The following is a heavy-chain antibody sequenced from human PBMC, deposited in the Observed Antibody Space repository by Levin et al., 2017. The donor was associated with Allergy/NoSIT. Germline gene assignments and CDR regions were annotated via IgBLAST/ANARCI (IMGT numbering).Heavy chain of an antibody. CDR3: ARGAYGDTKRRFDYYYGMDV. CDR1: GFTFSSYD. J-gene: IGHJ6*02. CDR2: IGTAGDT. V-gene: IGHV3-13*01. Sequence: PGESLKISCAASGFTFSSYDMHWVRQATGKGLEWVSAIGTAGDTYYPGSVKGRFTISRENAKNSLYLQMNSLRAGDTAVYYCARGAYGDTKRRFDYYYGMDVWGQGTTVTVSS. D-gene: IGHD4-17*01.